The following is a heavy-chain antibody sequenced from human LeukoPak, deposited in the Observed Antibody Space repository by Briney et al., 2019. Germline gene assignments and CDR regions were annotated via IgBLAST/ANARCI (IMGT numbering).Heavy chain of an antibody. CDR3: ARERLYYDYVWGSYRQRLAFDY. CDR1: GGSFSGYY. CDR2: INHSGST. V-gene: IGHV4-34*01. Sequence: MASETLSLTCAVYGGSFSGYYWSWIRQPPGKGLEWIGEINHSGSTNYNPSLKSRVTISVDTSKNQLSLKLSSVTAADTAVYYCARERLYYDYVWGSYRQRLAFDYWGQGTLVTVSS. D-gene: IGHD3-16*02. J-gene: IGHJ4*02.